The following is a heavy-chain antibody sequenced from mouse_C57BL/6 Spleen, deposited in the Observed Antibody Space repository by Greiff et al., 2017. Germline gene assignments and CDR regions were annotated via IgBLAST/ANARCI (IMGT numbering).Heavy chain of an antibody. V-gene: IGHV1-81*01. CDR1: GYTFTSYG. D-gene: IGHD2-5*01. Sequence: VKLQESGAELARPGASVKLSCKASGYTFTSYGISWVKQRTGQGLEWIGEIYPRSGNTDYNEKFKGKATLTADKSSSTAYMELRSLTSEDSAVYFCARSYYSNYEYFDVWGTGTTVTVSS. J-gene: IGHJ1*03. CDR3: ARSYYSNYEYFDV. CDR2: IYPRSGNT.